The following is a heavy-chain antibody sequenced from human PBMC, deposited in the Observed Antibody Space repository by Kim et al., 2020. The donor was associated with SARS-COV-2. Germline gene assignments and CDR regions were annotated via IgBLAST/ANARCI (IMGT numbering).Heavy chain of an antibody. CDR3: ARGRYEWLAPFDY. V-gene: IGHV4-34*01. J-gene: IGHJ4*02. Sequence: SETLSLTCAVYGGSFSGYYWSWIRQPPGKGLEWIGEINHSGSTNYNPSLKSRVTISVDTSKNQFSLKLSSVTAADTAVYYCARGRYEWLAPFDYWGQGTLVTVSS. CDR2: INHSGST. D-gene: IGHD6-19*01. CDR1: GGSFSGYY.